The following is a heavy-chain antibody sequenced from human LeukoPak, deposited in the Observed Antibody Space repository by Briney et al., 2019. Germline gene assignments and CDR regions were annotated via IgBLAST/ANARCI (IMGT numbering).Heavy chain of an antibody. CDR3: ARGQQLVQGDYFDY. J-gene: IGHJ4*02. Sequence: SETLSLTCTVSGGSISSGSYYWSWIRQPAGKGLEWIGRIYTSGSTNYNPSLKSRVTISVDTSKNQFSLKLSSVTAADTAVYYCARGQQLVQGDYFDYWGQGTLVTVSS. CDR1: GGSISSGSYY. V-gene: IGHV4-61*02. CDR2: IYTSGST. D-gene: IGHD6-13*01.